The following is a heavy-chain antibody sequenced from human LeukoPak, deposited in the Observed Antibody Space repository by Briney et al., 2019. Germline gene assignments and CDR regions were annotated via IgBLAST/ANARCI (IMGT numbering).Heavy chain of an antibody. J-gene: IGHJ4*02. CDR2: ISGSGGST. D-gene: IGHD3-22*01. Sequence: GGSLRLSCAASGFTFSSYAMSWVRQAPGKGLEWVSAISGSGGSTYYADSVKGRFTIYWNNSKTTSYLQMTSRTAEDTAVNNCAKGYYYESSGLTFDYWGQGTMVTVSS. CDR1: GFTFSSYA. V-gene: IGHV3-23*01. CDR3: AKGYYYESSGLTFDY.